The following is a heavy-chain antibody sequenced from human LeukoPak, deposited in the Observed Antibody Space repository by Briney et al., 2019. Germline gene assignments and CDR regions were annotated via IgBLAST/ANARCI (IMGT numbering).Heavy chain of an antibody. Sequence: GGSLRLSCVASGFIFSNYAMSWVRQAPGKGLEWVSGISGSGGSTYHADSAKGRFTISRDNSKSTLFLQMNSLRAEDTAVYYCAKNDRSGSTWPFDYWGQGTLVTVSS. CDR2: ISGSGGST. J-gene: IGHJ4*02. CDR3: AKNDRSGSTWPFDY. CDR1: GFIFSNYA. V-gene: IGHV3-23*01. D-gene: IGHD6-13*01.